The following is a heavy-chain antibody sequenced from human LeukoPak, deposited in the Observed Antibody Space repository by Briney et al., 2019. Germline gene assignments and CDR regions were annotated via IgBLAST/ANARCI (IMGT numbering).Heavy chain of an antibody. CDR3: ARAAFESIAAAGTHFDY. J-gene: IGHJ4*02. D-gene: IGHD6-13*01. Sequence: SETLSLTCAVYGGSFTGYYWSWIRQPPGKGLEWIGEINHSGSTNYNPSPKSRVTISVDTSKNQFSLKLSSVTAADTAVYYCARAAFESIAAAGTHFDYWGQGTLVTVSS. CDR2: INHSGST. V-gene: IGHV4-34*01. CDR1: GGSFTGYY.